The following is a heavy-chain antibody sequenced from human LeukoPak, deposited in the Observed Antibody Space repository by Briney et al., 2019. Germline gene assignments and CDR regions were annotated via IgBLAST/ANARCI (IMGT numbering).Heavy chain of an antibody. V-gene: IGHV3-33*08. CDR3: ARDRTSRENDEKFDY. CDR1: GFTFSSYE. D-gene: IGHD2-2*01. Sequence: GGSLRLSCAASGFTFSSYEMNWVRQPPGKGLEWVAFIWHDGSNKYYADSVKGRFTISRDNSKNTLYVQMNSLRAEDTAVYYCARDRTSRENDEKFDYWGQGSLVTVSS. CDR2: IWHDGSNK. J-gene: IGHJ4*02.